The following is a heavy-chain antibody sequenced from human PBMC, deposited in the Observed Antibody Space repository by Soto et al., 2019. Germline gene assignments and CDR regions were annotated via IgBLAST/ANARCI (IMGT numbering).Heavy chain of an antibody. D-gene: IGHD1-20*01. CDR3: ARRESITATTGAFDI. CDR1: GYSFTSYW. V-gene: IGHV5-51*01. Sequence: EVQLVESGGGLVQPGGSLRLSSKGSGYSFTSYWVAWVRKMPGKGLEWMGIIDPGDSDTRYSPSFQGQVTISADKSISTAYLQWSSLKASDTAMYYCARRESITATTGAFDIWGQGTMVTVSS. J-gene: IGHJ3*02. CDR2: IDPGDSDT.